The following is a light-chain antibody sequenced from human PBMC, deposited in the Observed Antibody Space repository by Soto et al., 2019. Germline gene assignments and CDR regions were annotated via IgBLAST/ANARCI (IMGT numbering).Light chain of an antibody. J-gene: IGLJ1*01. CDR2: EVS. Sequence: QSALTQPASVSGSPGQSITISCTGTSSDVGGYNYVSWYQQHPGKAPKLMIYEVSNRPSGVSNRFSGSKSGNTASLTISGLHAEDADDYYCSSYTSSSTLVFGTGTKLTVL. CDR1: SSDVGGYNY. CDR3: SSYTSSSTLV. V-gene: IGLV2-14*01.